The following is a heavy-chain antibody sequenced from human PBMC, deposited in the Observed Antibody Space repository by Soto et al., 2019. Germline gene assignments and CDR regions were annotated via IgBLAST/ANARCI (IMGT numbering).Heavy chain of an antibody. Sequence: EVQLLESGGGLVQPGGSLRLSCAASGFTFSSYAMSWVRQAPGKGLEWVSAISGSGGSTYYADSVKGRFTISRDNSKNTLYLQMNSLRAEDTAVYYCARDYCSGDCYMPAQYYYYGMDVWGQGTTVTVSS. D-gene: IGHD2-21*02. CDR2: ISGSGGST. CDR3: ARDYCSGDCYMPAQYYYYGMDV. V-gene: IGHV3-23*01. CDR1: GFTFSSYA. J-gene: IGHJ6*02.